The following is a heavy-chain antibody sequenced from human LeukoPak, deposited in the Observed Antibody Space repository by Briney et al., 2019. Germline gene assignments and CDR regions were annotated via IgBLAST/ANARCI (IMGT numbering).Heavy chain of an antibody. CDR1: GDSISSQY. Sequence: SETLSLTCTVSGDSISSQYWSWIRQSPGKGLEWIGYVHYSGGATYNPSLKSRVTISVATSKTQFSLKLSSVTAADTAVYYCAREYCTTTCYFDYWGQGMLVTDSS. CDR3: AREYCTTTCYFDY. D-gene: IGHD2-8*01. V-gene: IGHV4-59*11. CDR2: VHYSGGA. J-gene: IGHJ4*02.